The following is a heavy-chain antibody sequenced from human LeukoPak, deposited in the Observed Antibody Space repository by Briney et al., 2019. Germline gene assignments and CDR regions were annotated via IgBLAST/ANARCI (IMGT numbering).Heavy chain of an antibody. CDR2: IYSGGST. V-gene: IGHV3-53*01. D-gene: IGHD4-17*01. J-gene: IGHJ6*02. Sequence: GGSLRLSCAASGFTVSSNYMSWVRQAPGKGLEWVSVIYSGGSTYYADSVKGRFTISRDNSKNTLYLQMNSLRAEDTAVYYCANDDYGDYGMDVWGQGTTVTVSS. CDR1: GFTVSSNY. CDR3: ANDDYGDYGMDV.